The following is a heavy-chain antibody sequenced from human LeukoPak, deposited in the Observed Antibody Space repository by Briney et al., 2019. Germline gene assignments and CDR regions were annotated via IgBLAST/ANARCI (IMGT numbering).Heavy chain of an antibody. Sequence: SETLSLTCTVSGGSISSYYWSWIRQPPGKGLEWIGYIYYSGSANYNPSLKSRVTISVDTSKNQFSLKLSSVTAADTAVYYCARQQLVLDYWGQGTLVTVSS. J-gene: IGHJ4*02. D-gene: IGHD6-13*01. V-gene: IGHV4-59*08. CDR1: GGSISSYY. CDR2: IYYSGSA. CDR3: ARQQLVLDY.